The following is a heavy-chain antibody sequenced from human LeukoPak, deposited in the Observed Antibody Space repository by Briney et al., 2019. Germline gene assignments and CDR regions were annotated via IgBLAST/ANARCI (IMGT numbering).Heavy chain of an antibody. V-gene: IGHV4-30-4*08. CDR1: GGSISSGDYY. Sequence: PSETLSLTCTVSGGSISSGDYYWSWIRQPPGKGLEWIGYIYYSGSTYYNPSLKSRVTISVDTSKNQFSLKLSSVTAADTAVYYCARSFVVPAAIFDYWGQGTLVTVSP. CDR3: ARSFVVPAAIFDY. CDR2: IYYSGST. J-gene: IGHJ4*02. D-gene: IGHD2-2*01.